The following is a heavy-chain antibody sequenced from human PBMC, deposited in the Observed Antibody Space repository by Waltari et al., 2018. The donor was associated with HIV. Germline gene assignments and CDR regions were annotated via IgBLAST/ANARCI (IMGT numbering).Heavy chain of an antibody. J-gene: IGHJ4*02. D-gene: IGHD5-12*01. V-gene: IGHV5-10-1*01. CDR2: IDPSDSYT. Sequence: EVQLVQSGAEVKKPGESLRISCKGSGYTFTSYWINWVRQMPGKGLVWMGRIDPSDSYTSYRPSFQGHVTISADRSISTAFLQWNSLRASDTAMYFCARQYSASDPCDYWGQGTLVTVSS. CDR1: GYTFTSYW. CDR3: ARQYSASDPCDY.